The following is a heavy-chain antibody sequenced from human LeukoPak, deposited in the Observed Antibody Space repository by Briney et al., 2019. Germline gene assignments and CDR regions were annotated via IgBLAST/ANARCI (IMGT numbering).Heavy chain of an antibody. V-gene: IGHV4-34*01. CDR3: ARRRIIAVAGHFDY. Sequence: PSETLSLTCAVCGGSFSGYYWSWIRQPPGKGLEWIGEINHSGSTNYNPSLKSRVTISVDTSKNQFSLKLSSVTAADTAVYYCARRRIIAVAGHFDYWGQGTLVTVSS. CDR1: GGSFSGYY. CDR2: INHSGST. D-gene: IGHD6-19*01. J-gene: IGHJ4*02.